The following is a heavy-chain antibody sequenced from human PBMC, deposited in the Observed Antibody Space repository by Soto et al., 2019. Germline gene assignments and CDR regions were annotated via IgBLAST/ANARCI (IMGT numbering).Heavy chain of an antibody. J-gene: IGHJ5*02. CDR1: GFSFDAFA. Sequence: QLVESGGGLVQPGGSLRLSCVASGFSFDAFAMHWVRQAPGKGLEWISGITWNSVSTDYANSVKGRCTVSRDNAKNSLYLQMSSLTTEDTALYFCAKERVRFLDAWGQGTLVTVSS. CDR3: AKERVRFLDA. V-gene: IGHV3-9*01. D-gene: IGHD3-3*01. CDR2: ITWNSVST.